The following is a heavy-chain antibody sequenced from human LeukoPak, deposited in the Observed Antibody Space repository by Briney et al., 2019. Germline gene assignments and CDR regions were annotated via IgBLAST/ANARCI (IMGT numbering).Heavy chain of an antibody. D-gene: IGHD2-2*02. Sequence: NASETLSLTCTVSGGSISSGGYYWSWIRQHPGKGLEWIGYIYYSGSTYYNPSLKSRVTISVDTSKNQFSLKLSSVTAADTAVYYCARDYTTRYFDLWGRGTLVTVSS. CDR2: IYYSGST. V-gene: IGHV4-31*03. J-gene: IGHJ2*01. CDR3: ARDYTTRYFDL. CDR1: GGSISSGGYY.